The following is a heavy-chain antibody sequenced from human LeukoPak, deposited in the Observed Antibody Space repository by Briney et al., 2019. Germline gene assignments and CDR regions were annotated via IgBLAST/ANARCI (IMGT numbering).Heavy chain of an antibody. CDR3: ASVSGGTEYYFDY. CDR1: GFTVSSNY. J-gene: IGHJ4*02. D-gene: IGHD2-15*01. Sequence: GGSLRLSCAASGFTVSSNYMSWVRQAPGKGLGWVSVIYSGGSTYYADSVKGRFTISRDNPKNTLYLQMNSLRAEDTAVYYCASVSGGTEYYFDYWGQGTLVTVSS. V-gene: IGHV3-53*01. CDR2: IYSGGST.